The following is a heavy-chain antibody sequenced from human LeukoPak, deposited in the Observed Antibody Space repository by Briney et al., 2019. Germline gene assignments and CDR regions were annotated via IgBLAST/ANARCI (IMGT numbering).Heavy chain of an antibody. CDR1: GGSISSSSYY. CDR3: ARRNNYYYGSGSYYGYYYYMDV. Sequence: SETLSLTCTVSGGSISSSSYYWGWIRQPPGKGLEWIGSIYYSGSTYYNPSPKSRVTISVDTSKNQFSLKLSSVTAADTAVYYCARRNNYYYGSGSYYGYYYYMDVWGKGTTVTVSS. V-gene: IGHV4-39*07. D-gene: IGHD3-10*01. J-gene: IGHJ6*03. CDR2: IYYSGST.